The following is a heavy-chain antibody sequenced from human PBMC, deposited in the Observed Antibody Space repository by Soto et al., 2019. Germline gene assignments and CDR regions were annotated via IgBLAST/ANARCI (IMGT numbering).Heavy chain of an antibody. D-gene: IGHD6-13*01. Sequence: QVHLVQSGAEVKKPGASVKVSCKASGYIFINYYIHWVRQAPGQGLEWIGIINPNGGSTNYAQKFRGRVAIARDTSTIKVYMGLSSLRSYDTSVYYCASDLAVADYWGQGTLVTVAS. V-gene: IGHV1-46*01. J-gene: IGHJ4*02. CDR1: GYIFINYY. CDR3: ASDLAVADY. CDR2: INPNGGST.